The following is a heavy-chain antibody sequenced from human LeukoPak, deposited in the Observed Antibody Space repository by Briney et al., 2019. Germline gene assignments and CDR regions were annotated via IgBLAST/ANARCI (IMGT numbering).Heavy chain of an antibody. D-gene: IGHD6-19*01. CDR1: GYTFTSYD. CDR3: ARGYRDSSGWYKTSFFDY. J-gene: IGHJ4*02. Sequence: ASVKVSCKASGYTFTSYDINWVRQATGQGREWMGWMNPNSGNTGYAQKFQGRVTMTRNTSISTAYMELSSLRSEDTAVYYCARGYRDSSGWYKTSFFDYWGQGTLVTVSS. CDR2: MNPNSGNT. V-gene: IGHV1-8*01.